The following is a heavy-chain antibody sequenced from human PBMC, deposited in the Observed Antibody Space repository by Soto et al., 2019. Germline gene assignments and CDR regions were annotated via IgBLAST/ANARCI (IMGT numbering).Heavy chain of an antibody. CDR1: GYTFTSYY. D-gene: IGHD3-3*01. CDR2: INPSGGST. Sequence: ASVKVSCKASGYTFTSYYMHWVRQAPGQGLEWMGIINPSGGSTSYAQKFQGRVTMTRDASTSTVYMELSSLRSEDTAAYYCARVRLEAMPKLRFLEWSSPYGMDVWGQGTTVTVS. J-gene: IGHJ6*02. CDR3: ARVRLEAMPKLRFLEWSSPYGMDV. V-gene: IGHV1-46*01.